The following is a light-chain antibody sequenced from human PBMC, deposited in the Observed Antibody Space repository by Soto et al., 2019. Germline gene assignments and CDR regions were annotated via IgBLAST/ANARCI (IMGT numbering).Light chain of an antibody. Sequence: DIQMTQSPSSLPASVGDRVTLTCRASPSISTYLNWYQQKPRKAPKLVIDAAYSLQSRIPSRLSGSGSGTDFTLTISSLQPEDFATYYCQQRYTIPYTFGQGTKLEIK. J-gene: IGKJ2*01. CDR3: QQRYTIPYT. V-gene: IGKV1-39*01. CDR1: PSISTY. CDR2: AAY.